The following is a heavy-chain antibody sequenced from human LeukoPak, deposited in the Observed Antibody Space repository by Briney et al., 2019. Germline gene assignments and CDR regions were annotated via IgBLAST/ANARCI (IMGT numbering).Heavy chain of an antibody. Sequence: KPSETLSLTCSVSGGSISSGSYYWSWIRQHPGKGLEWIGYIHYSGSTYYNPSLKSRVTISVDRSKNQFSLKLSSVTAADTAVYYCARGLMTVDAYFDYWGQGTLVTVSS. V-gene: IGHV4-31*03. CDR1: GGSISSGSYY. D-gene: IGHD2-21*01. CDR2: IHYSGST. CDR3: ARGLMTVDAYFDY. J-gene: IGHJ4*02.